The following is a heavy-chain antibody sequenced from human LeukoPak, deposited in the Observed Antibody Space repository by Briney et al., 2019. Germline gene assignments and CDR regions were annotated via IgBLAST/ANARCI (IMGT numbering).Heavy chain of an antibody. Sequence: GASVKVSCKASGYTFTSYGISWVRQAPGQGLEWMGWISSYNGNTNYAQKLQGRVTMTTDTSTTTAYMELKSLRSDDTAVYYCARDLPYYYDSSARGAFDIWGQGTIVTVSS. CDR3: ARDLPYYYDSSARGAFDI. CDR2: ISSYNGNT. D-gene: IGHD3-22*01. V-gene: IGHV1-18*01. CDR1: GYTFTSYG. J-gene: IGHJ3*02.